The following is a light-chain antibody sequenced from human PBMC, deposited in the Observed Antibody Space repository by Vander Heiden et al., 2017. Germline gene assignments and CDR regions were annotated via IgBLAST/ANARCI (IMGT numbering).Light chain of an antibody. V-gene: IGLV1-40*01. Sequence: QSVLTQPPSVSGAQGQRVTISCTGSSSNIGAGYDVHWYQQLPGTAPNLLIYGNSNRPSGVPDRFSGSKSGTSASLAITGLQAEDEADYYCQSYDSSLSGSVVFGGGTKLTVL. J-gene: IGLJ2*01. CDR3: QSYDSSLSGSVV. CDR1: SSNIGAGYD. CDR2: GNS.